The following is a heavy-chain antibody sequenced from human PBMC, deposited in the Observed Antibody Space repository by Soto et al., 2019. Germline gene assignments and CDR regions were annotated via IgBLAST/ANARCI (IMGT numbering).Heavy chain of an antibody. CDR2: ISTYNGDT. CDR1: GYTFTRYG. D-gene: IGHD2-15*01. V-gene: IGHV1-18*01. Sequence: QVQLVQSGAEVKKPGASVRVSCKASGYTFTRYGLSWVRQAPGQGLEWMGWISTYNGDTNYAQKLQGRVTMTTDTSTCTAYMELRSLRSDDTAVYYCARDGDCSGGSCYSAFRQFDYWGQGTLVTVSS. J-gene: IGHJ4*02. CDR3: ARDGDCSGGSCYSAFRQFDY.